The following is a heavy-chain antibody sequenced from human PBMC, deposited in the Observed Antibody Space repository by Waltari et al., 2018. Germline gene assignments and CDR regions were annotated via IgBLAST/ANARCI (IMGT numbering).Heavy chain of an antibody. V-gene: IGHV4-39*01. Sequence: QLQLQESGPGLVKPSETLSLTCTVSGGSISGSSYYWGWIRQSPAPGKGLEWIGSILYSGSAYYNPSLCSRVTISVDTSKNQFSLKLTAVTAADTAVYYCARRPGRYCTNGSCYFDYWGQGTLVNVSS. CDR3: ARRPGRYCTNGSCYFDY. CDR1: GGSISGSSYY. CDR2: ILYSGSA. D-gene: IGHD2-8*01. J-gene: IGHJ4*02.